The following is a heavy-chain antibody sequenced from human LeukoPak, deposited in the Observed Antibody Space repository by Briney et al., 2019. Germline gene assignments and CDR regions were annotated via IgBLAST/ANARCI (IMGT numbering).Heavy chain of an antibody. V-gene: IGHV5-51*01. D-gene: IGHD6-19*01. J-gene: IGHJ4*02. Sequence: GESLKISCKGSGYSFTSYWIGWVRQMPGKGLEWMGIIYPGDSDIRYCPSFQGQVTISADKSISTAYLQWSSLKASDTAMYYCARDPGGSSGWYNYFDYWGQGTLVTVSS. CDR3: ARDPGGSSGWYNYFDY. CDR2: IYPGDSDI. CDR1: GYSFTSYW.